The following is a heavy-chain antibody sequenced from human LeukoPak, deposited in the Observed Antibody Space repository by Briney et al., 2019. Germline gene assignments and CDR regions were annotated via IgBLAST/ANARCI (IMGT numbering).Heavy chain of an antibody. CDR3: AKDDYYGSGSYYNFDY. CDR1: GFTFSSYA. D-gene: IGHD3-10*01. CDR2: ISGSGGST. J-gene: IGHJ4*02. Sequence: GGSLRLSCAASGFTFSSYAMSWVRQAPGKGLEWVSAISGSGGSTYYADSVKGRFTISRDNSKNTLYLQMNSLRAEDTAVYYCAKDDYYGSGSYYNFDYWGQGTLVTVSS. V-gene: IGHV3-23*01.